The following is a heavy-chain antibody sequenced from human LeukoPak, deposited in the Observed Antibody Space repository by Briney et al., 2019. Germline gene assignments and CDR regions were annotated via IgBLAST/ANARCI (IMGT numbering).Heavy chain of an antibody. J-gene: IGHJ4*02. Sequence: SETLSLTCTVSGGSISSADHYWSWIRQSPGKGLEWIGYIYYSGTTYYNPSLKSRVTISVGTSKNQFSLKLSSVTAADTAVYYCARRSRGWAAAGVDYWGQGTLVTVSS. CDR1: GGSISSADHY. CDR3: ARRSRGWAAAGVDY. CDR2: IYYSGTT. D-gene: IGHD6-13*01. V-gene: IGHV4-30-4*08.